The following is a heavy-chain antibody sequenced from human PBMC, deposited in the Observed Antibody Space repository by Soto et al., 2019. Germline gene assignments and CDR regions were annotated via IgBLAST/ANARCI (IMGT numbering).Heavy chain of an antibody. CDR2: ISSSGSTI. V-gene: IGHV3-48*03. Sequence: GGSLRLSCAASGFTFSSYEMNWVRQAPGKGLEWVSYISSSGSTIYYADSVKGRFTISRDNAKNSLYLQMNSLRAEDTAVYYCARSWRYSSSSPAGGMDVWGQGATVTVSS. CDR1: GFTFSSYE. CDR3: ARSWRYSSSSPAGGMDV. D-gene: IGHD6-6*01. J-gene: IGHJ6*02.